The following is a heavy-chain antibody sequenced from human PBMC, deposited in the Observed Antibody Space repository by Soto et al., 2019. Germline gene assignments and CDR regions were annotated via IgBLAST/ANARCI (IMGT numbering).Heavy chain of an antibody. CDR3: ARDRLYYYDSGVFLSDY. V-gene: IGHV1-18*01. CDR2: ISAYNGNT. Sequence: KKMGASVKVSCKASGYTFTSYGISWVRQAPGQGLEWMGWISAYNGNTNYAKKLQGRVTMTKDTPTRKAYMGMRSRRSDDPALYYCARDRLYYYDSGVFLSDYGGKGTVVTVSP. J-gene: IGHJ4*02. CDR1: GYTFTSYG. D-gene: IGHD3-22*01.